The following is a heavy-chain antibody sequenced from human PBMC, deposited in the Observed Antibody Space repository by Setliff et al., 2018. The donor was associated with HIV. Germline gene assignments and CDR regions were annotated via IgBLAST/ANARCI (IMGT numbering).Heavy chain of an antibody. CDR1: GDSVSSSPYY. D-gene: IGHD1-7*01. CDR2: IYGSGST. CDR3: AKRAVQDGTVTSSNWFES. J-gene: IGHJ5*01. Sequence: SETLSLTCSVSGDSVSSSPYYWSWIRQPAGKGLEWIGYIYGSGSTGYNPSLTSRVTMSTDTPNNRFALKLTSVTAADTAVYYCAKRAVQDGTVTSSNWFESWGQGTLVTVSS. V-gene: IGHV4-61*10.